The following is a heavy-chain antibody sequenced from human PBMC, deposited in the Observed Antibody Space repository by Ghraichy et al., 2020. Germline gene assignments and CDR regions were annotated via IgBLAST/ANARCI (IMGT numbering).Heavy chain of an antibody. CDR2: IKQDGSEK. Sequence: GGSLRLSCAASGFTFSSYWMSWVRQAPGKGLEWVANIKQDGSEKYYVDSVKGRFTISRDNAKNSLYLQMNSLRAEDTAVYYCARSSDDFWSGYYTGFDYWGQGTLVTVSS. CDR3: ARSSDDFWSGYYTGFDY. CDR1: GFTFSSYW. V-gene: IGHV3-7*03. J-gene: IGHJ4*02. D-gene: IGHD3-3*01.